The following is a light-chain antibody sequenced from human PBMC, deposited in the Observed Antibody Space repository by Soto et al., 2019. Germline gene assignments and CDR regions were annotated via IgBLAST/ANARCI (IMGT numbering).Light chain of an antibody. J-gene: IGLJ1*01. V-gene: IGLV2-14*01. CDR1: SSDIGIYDY. CDR3: SSYRGSLFV. Sequence: QSALTQPASVSGSPGQSITISCTGTSSDIGIYDYVSWYQQHPGKAPKLMIYEVTHRPSSVSDRFSGSKSGNTASLTISGLQAEDEADYYCSSYRGSLFVLGTGTKVTVL. CDR2: EVT.